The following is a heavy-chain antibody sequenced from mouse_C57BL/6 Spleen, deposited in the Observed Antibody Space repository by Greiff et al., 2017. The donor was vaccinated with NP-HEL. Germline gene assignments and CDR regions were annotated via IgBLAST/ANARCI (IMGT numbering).Heavy chain of an antibody. CDR2: IRNKANGYTT. Sequence: EVMLVESGGGLVQPGGSLSLSCAASGFTFTDYYMSWVRQPPGKALEWLGFIRNKANGYTTEYSASVKGRFTISRDNSQSILYLQMNALRAADSATDYCARYRGRGYFDYRGQGTTLTVSS. CDR3: ARYRGRGYFDY. CDR1: GFTFTDYY. J-gene: IGHJ2*01. V-gene: IGHV7-3*01.